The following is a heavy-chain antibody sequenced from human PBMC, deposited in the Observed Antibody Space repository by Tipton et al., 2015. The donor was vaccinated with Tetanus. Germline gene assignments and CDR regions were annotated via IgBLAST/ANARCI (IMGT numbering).Heavy chain of an antibody. J-gene: IGHJ2*01. CDR1: GFTFSAYW. CDR2: MNSDGSYI. V-gene: IGHV3-74*01. Sequence: SLRLSCAASGFTFSAYWMHWVRQAPGKGPVWVSRMNSDGSYIAYADSVKGRFTISRDNAKNTLFLQMSSLRGEDTAVYYCARGSTGWANWYFDLWGRGTRVTVSS. CDR3: ARGSTGWANWYFDL. D-gene: IGHD6-19*01.